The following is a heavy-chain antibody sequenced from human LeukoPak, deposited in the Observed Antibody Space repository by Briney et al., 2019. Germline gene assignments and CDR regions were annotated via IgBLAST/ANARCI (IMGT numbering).Heavy chain of an antibody. CDR2: ISGTGGRT. D-gene: IGHD3-22*01. J-gene: IGHJ4*02. Sequence: GGSLRLSCAASGFTFSTYAMSWVRQAPGKGLEWVSDISGTGGRTYYADSVKGRFTISRDNSKNTVDLLMNSLRAVDTAIYYCARDVPYYYDSSGYYSPFDCWGQGTLVTVSS. CDR3: ARDVPYYYDSSGYYSPFDC. V-gene: IGHV3-23*01. CDR1: GFTFSTYA.